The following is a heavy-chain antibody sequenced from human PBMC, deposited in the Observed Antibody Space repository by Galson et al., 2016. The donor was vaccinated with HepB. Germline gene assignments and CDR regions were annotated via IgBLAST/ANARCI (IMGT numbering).Heavy chain of an antibody. CDR3: AKRHEYCPAVGCSVDY. CDR2: DSMDGRRK. D-gene: IGHD2/OR15-2a*01. Sequence: SLRLSCAASGFTFNRRGMHWVRQAPGKGLEWVAADSMDGRRKFYADSVKGRFTISRDNSNSMLFLQMSSLRADDTAVYYCAKRHEYCPAVGCSVDYWGQGTLVSVSS. J-gene: IGHJ4*02. CDR1: GFTFNRRG. V-gene: IGHV3-30*18.